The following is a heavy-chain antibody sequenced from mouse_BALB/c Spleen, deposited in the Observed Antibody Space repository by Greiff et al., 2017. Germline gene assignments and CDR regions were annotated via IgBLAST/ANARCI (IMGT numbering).Heavy chain of an antibody. D-gene: IGHD2-14*01. Sequence: VQRVESGPGLVAPSQSLSITCTVSGFSLTSYGVHWVRQPPGKGLEWLGVIWAGGSTNYNSALMSRLSISKDNSKSQVFLKMNSLQTDDTAMYYCARTYYRYDAGRPYWYFDVWGAGTTVTVSS. CDR2: IWAGGST. J-gene: IGHJ1*01. V-gene: IGHV2-9*02. CDR1: GFSLTSYG. CDR3: ARTYYRYDAGRPYWYFDV.